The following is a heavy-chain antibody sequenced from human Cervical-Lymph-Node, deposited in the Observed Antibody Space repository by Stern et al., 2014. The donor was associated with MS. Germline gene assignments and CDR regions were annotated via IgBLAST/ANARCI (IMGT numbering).Heavy chain of an antibody. CDR1: GYSISSGYY. J-gene: IGHJ5*02. D-gene: IGHD6-13*01. CDR3: AREEQQLVHGNWFDP. CDR2: FYHSGST. Sequence: QVQLQESGPGLVKPSETLSLTCTVSGYSISSGYYWGWIRQPPGKGLQWXGNFYHSGSTYYNPSLKSRVTISIDTSKNQLSLKPISVTAADTAVYYCAREEQQLVHGNWFDPWGQGTLVTVSS. V-gene: IGHV4-38-2*02.